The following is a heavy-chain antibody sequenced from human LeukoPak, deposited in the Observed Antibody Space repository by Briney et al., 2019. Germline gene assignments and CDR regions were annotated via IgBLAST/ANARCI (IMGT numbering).Heavy chain of an antibody. CDR2: IYNSGGT. CDR3: ARDRAVGGRFFDL. Sequence: SETLSLTCAVSGASIRSYDWTWIRQPPGKGLEWIGGIYNSGGTNDNPSLKSRVTISLDTSKNQFSLTLTSVTAADTAVYFCARDRAVGGRFFDLWGQGILVSVSS. CDR1: GASIRSYD. V-gene: IGHV4-59*01. J-gene: IGHJ4*02. D-gene: IGHD6-19*01.